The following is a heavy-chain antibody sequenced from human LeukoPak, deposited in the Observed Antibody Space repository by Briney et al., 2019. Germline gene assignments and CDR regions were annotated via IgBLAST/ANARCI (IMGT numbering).Heavy chain of an antibody. Sequence: GGSLRLSCAASGFTFSDYYMSWTRQAPGKGLEWVSYISSSGGTIYYADSVKGRFTISRDNAKNSLYLQMNSLRAEDTAVYYCARDTYYYDSSGYWFDYWGQGTLVTVSS. CDR2: ISSSGGTI. CDR3: ARDTYYYDSSGYWFDY. J-gene: IGHJ4*02. V-gene: IGHV3-11*01. D-gene: IGHD3-22*01. CDR1: GFTFSDYY.